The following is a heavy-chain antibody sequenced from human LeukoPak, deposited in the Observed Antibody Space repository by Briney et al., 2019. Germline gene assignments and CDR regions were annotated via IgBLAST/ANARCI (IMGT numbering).Heavy chain of an antibody. CDR1: GFTFDDYA. J-gene: IGHJ4*02. V-gene: IGHV3-9*01. Sequence: GGSLRLSCAASGFTFDDYAMHWVRQAPGKGLEWVSGISWNSGSIGYADSVKGRFTISRDNAKNSLYLQMNSLRAEDTAVYYCARDQGAYYDILTGHPPESFYWGQGTLVTVSS. CDR3: ARDQGAYYDILTGHPPESFY. CDR2: ISWNSGSI. D-gene: IGHD3-9*01.